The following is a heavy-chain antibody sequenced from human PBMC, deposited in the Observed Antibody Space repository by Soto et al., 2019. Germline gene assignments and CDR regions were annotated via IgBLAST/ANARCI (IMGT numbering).Heavy chain of an antibody. CDR1: GGTFSSYT. J-gene: IGHJ3*02. CDR3: ARNHASGPGAFDI. V-gene: IGHV1-69*02. Sequence: SVKVSCKASGGTFSSYTISWVRQAPGQGLEWMGRIIPILGIANYAQKFQGRVTITADKSTSTAYMELSSLRSEDTAVYYCARNHASGPGAFDIWGQGTMVTVSS. CDR2: IIPILGIA. D-gene: IGHD6-19*01.